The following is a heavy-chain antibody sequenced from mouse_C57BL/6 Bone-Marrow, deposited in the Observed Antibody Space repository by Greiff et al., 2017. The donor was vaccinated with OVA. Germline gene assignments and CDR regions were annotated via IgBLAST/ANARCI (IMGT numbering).Heavy chain of an antibody. CDR2: IDPETGGT. CDR1: GYTFTDYE. CDR3: TRNYCFIDTVVATDN. V-gene: IGHV1-15*01. Sequence: VQLQQSGAELVRPGASVTLSCKASGYTFTDYEMHWVKQTPVHGLEWIGAIDPETGGTAYNQKFKGKAILTADKSSSTAYMELRSLTSDDSAVYCCTRNYCFIDTVVATDNRGQGNNLTVSA. D-gene: IGHD1-1*01. J-gene: IGHJ2*01.